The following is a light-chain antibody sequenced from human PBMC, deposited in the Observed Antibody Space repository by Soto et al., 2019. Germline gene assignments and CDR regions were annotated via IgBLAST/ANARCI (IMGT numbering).Light chain of an antibody. Sequence: QSALTQPASVSGSPGQSITISCTGTSSDVGDYNYVSWYQQHPGKAPKVMIYDVSNRPSGVSNRFSGSKSGNTASLTISGLQAEDEADYYCSSYTSSSTLVFGTGTKV. CDR1: SSDVGDYNY. V-gene: IGLV2-14*01. CDR3: SSYTSSSTLV. J-gene: IGLJ1*01. CDR2: DVS.